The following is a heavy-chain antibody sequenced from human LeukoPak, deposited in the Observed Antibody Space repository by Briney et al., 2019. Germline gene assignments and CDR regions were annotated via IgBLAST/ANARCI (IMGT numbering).Heavy chain of an antibody. V-gene: IGHV1-69*05. CDR3: ARDGFTIFEVAYLPGWFDP. D-gene: IGHD3-3*01. CDR1: GGTFSSYA. Sequence: ASVKVSCKASGGTFSSYAISWVRQAPGQGLEWMGRIIPIFGTANYAQKFQGRVTITTDESTSTAYMELSSLRSEDTAVYYCARDGFTIFEVAYLPGWFDPWGQGTLVTVSS. CDR2: IIPIFGTA. J-gene: IGHJ5*02.